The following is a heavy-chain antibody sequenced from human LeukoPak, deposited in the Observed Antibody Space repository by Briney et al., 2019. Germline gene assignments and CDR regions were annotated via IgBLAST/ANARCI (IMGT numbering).Heavy chain of an antibody. V-gene: IGHV1-69*13. CDR3: ARKYYDILTGYYQGFDY. CDR1: GGTFSSYA. D-gene: IGHD3-9*01. CDR2: IIPIFGTA. J-gene: IGHJ4*02. Sequence: ASVKVSCKASGGTFSSYAISWVRQAPGQGLEWMGGIIPIFGTANYAQKFQGRVTITADESTSTAYMELSSLRSEDTAVYYCARKYYDILTGYYQGFDYWGQGTLVTVSS.